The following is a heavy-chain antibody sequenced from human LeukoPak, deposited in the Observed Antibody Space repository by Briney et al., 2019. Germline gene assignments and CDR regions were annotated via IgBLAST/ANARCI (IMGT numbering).Heavy chain of an antibody. CDR1: GFTFSSYS. CDR2: ISSSSSTI. Sequence: GGSLRLSCAASGFTFSSYSMNWVRQAPGKGLEWVSYISSSSSTIYYADSVKGRFTISRDNAKNSLYLQMNSLRAEDTAVYYCARGRVVPAAIMGGDYWGQGTLVTVSS. J-gene: IGHJ4*02. CDR3: ARGRVVPAAIMGGDY. D-gene: IGHD2-2*02. V-gene: IGHV3-48*04.